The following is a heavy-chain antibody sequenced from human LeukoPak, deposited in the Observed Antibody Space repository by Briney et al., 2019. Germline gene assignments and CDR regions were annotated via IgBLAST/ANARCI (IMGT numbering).Heavy chain of an antibody. J-gene: IGHJ2*01. Sequence: SVKVSCKASGGTFSSYAISWVRQAPGQGLEWMGGIIPIFGTANYAQKSQGRVTITADKSTSTAYMELSSLRSEDTAVYYCARASGRRYITHFDLWGRGTLVTVSS. V-gene: IGHV1-69*06. CDR1: GGTFSSYA. CDR3: ARASGRRYITHFDL. D-gene: IGHD3-9*01. CDR2: IIPIFGTA.